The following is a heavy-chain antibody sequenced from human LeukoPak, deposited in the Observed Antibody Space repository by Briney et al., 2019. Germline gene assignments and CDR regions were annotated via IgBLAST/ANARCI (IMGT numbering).Heavy chain of an antibody. CDR1: GGTFSSYA. CDR3: ARDSGGKGGYFDY. J-gene: IGHJ4*02. D-gene: IGHD3-16*01. V-gene: IGHV1-69*05. CDR2: IIPIFGTA. Sequence: GASVKVSCKASGGTFSSYAISWVRQAPGQGLEWMGGIIPIFGTANYAQKFQGRVTITTGESTSTAYMELSSLRSEDTAVYYCARDSGGKGGYFDYWGQGTLVTVSS.